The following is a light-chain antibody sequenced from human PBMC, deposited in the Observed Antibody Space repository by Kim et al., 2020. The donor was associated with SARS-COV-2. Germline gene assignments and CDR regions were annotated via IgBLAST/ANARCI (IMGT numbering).Light chain of an antibody. V-gene: IGKV3-15*01. CDR1: QSVTSN. CDR3: QKYNNWPF. Sequence: ASPVERAARACKAGQSVTSNLAWYQQKPGQAPRLLIYGESIRATGIPVRFVGSGSGTEFTLTISSLQSEDIAVYYCQKYNNWPFFGPGTKVDIK. CDR2: GES. J-gene: IGKJ3*01.